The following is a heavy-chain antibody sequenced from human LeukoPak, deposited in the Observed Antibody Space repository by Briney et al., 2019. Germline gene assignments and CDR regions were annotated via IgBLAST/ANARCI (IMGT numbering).Heavy chain of an antibody. Sequence: SETLSLTCAVYGGSFSGYYWSWIRQPPGKGLEWIGEINHSGSTNYNPSLKSRVTISVDTSKNQFSLKLSSVTAADTAVYCCARGIQYSSSWYISGLNRGYSDYWGQGTLVTVSS. D-gene: IGHD6-13*01. CDR1: GGSFSGYY. J-gene: IGHJ4*02. CDR3: ARGIQYSSSWYISGLNRGYSDY. CDR2: INHSGST. V-gene: IGHV4-34*01.